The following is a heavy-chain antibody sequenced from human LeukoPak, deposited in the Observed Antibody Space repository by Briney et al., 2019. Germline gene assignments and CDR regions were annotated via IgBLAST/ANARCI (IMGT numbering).Heavy chain of an antibody. V-gene: IGHV1-2*02. J-gene: IGHJ6*03. CDR2: INPNSGGT. D-gene: IGHD6-6*01. CDR3: ASSYSGSSRHYYYYMDV. Sequence: ASVKVSCKASGYTFTGYYMHWVRQAPGQGLEWMGWINPNSGGTNYAQKFQGRVTMTRDTSISTAYMELSRLRSDDTAVYYCASSYSGSSRHYYYYMDVWSKGTTVTVSS. CDR1: GYTFTGYY.